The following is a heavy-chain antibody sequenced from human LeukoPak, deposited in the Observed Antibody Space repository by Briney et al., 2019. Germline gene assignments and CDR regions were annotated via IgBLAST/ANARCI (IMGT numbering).Heavy chain of an antibody. Sequence: GASVKVSCKVSGYTLTELSMHWVRQAPGQGLEWMGWINPNSGGTNYAQKFQGRVTMTRDTSISTAYMELSRLRSDDTAVYYCARDFSGSPLWYFDYWGQGTLVTVSS. V-gene: IGHV1-2*02. CDR2: INPNSGGT. CDR3: ARDFSGSPLWYFDY. D-gene: IGHD3-10*01. J-gene: IGHJ4*02. CDR1: GYTLTELS.